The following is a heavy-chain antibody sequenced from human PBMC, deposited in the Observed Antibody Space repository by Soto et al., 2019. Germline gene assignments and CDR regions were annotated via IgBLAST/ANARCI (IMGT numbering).Heavy chain of an antibody. V-gene: IGHV3-21*01. J-gene: IGHJ4*02. CDR3: ARDRWLRGLGIDY. Sequence: PGGSLRLSCAASGFTFSSYSMNWVRQAPGKGLEWVSSISSSSSYIYYADSVKGRFTISRDNAKNSLYLQMNSLRAEDTAVYYCARDRWLRGLGIDYWGEGTLVTVSS. CDR1: GFTFSSYS. D-gene: IGHD5-12*01. CDR2: ISSSSSYI.